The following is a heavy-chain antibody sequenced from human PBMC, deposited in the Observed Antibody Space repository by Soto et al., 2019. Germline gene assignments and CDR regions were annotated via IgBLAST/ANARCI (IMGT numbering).Heavy chain of an antibody. V-gene: IGHV3-30*18. Sequence: LRLSCAAAGFIFSSYGMHWVRQAPGKGLEWVAVISYDGSNKYYADSVKGRFTISRDNSKNTLYLQMNSLRAEDTAVYYCAKDWEMTTVTPFDYWGQGTLVTVSS. CDR1: GFIFSSYG. J-gene: IGHJ4*02. CDR2: ISYDGSNK. D-gene: IGHD4-17*01. CDR3: AKDWEMTTVTPFDY.